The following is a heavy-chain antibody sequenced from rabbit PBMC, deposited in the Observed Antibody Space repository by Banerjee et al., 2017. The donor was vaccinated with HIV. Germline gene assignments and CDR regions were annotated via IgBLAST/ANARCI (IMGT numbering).Heavy chain of an antibody. CDR2: IYAGEGTT. V-gene: IGHV1S7*01. D-gene: IGHD6-1*01. Sequence: QLEESGGGLVQPGGSLTLSCKASGFDFSSYYMSWVRQAPGKGLEWIGIIYAGEGTTDYASWVNGRFTVSTDNAQNTVDLQMNSLTAADTATYFCARYDTYGYFGYGYALNLWGPGTL. CDR3: ARYDTYGYFGYGYALNL. J-gene: IGHJ4*01. CDR1: GFDFSSYY.